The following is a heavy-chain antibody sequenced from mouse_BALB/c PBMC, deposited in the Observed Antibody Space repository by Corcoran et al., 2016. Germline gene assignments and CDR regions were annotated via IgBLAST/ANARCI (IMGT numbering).Heavy chain of an antibody. CDR3: ALMRAWYFDV. CDR1: GYTFSSYW. J-gene: IGHJ1*01. D-gene: IGHD3-3*01. V-gene: IGHV1-9*01. Sequence: QVQLQQSGAELMKPGASVKISCKATGYTFSSYWIEWVKQRPGHGLEWIGEILPGSGSTNDNEKFKGKATFTADTYSNTAYMQLSSLTTEDSAVYYCALMRAWYFDVWGAGTTVTVSS. CDR2: ILPGSGST.